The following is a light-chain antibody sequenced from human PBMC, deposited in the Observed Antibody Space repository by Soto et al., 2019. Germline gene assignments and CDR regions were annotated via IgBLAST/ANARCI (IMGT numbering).Light chain of an antibody. CDR3: QHYTNWPLT. CDR2: GAS. Sequence: EIVMTHSPATLSASPGERATLSCRASHSVSSRLAWYQQKPGQAPRLLIYGASTRATGLPARFSGSGSGTEFTLTISSLQSEDFAVYYCQHYTNWPLTFGGGTKVEIK. J-gene: IGKJ4*01. CDR1: HSVSSR. V-gene: IGKV3-15*01.